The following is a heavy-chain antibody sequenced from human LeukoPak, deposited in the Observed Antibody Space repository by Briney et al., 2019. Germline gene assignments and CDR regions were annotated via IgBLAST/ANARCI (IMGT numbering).Heavy chain of an antibody. J-gene: IGHJ4*02. D-gene: IGHD3-10*01. CDR2: FDPEDGET. Sequence: ASVKVSFKVTGYDLTELSMHWLRQAPGKGLEWMGGFDPEDGETIYAQKFQGRVTMTEDTSTDTAYMELSLLRSEDTAVYFCATHGLWFADTDIFDNCGQGALVTVSS. CDR3: ATHGLWFADTDIFDN. CDR1: GYDLTELS. V-gene: IGHV1-24*01.